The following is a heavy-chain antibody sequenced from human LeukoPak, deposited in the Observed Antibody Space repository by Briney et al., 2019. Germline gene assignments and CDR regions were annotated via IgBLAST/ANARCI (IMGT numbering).Heavy chain of an antibody. D-gene: IGHD1-1*01. CDR1: GFTFSDYY. CDR2: ISSSSSYT. Sequence: GGSLRLSCAASGFTFSDYYMSWIRQAPGKGLEWVSYISSSSSYTNYADSVKGRFTISRDNAKNSLYLQMNSLRAEDTAVYYCARDSTGTTPGDYWGQGTLVTVSS. V-gene: IGHV3-11*06. CDR3: ARDSTGTTPGDY. J-gene: IGHJ4*02.